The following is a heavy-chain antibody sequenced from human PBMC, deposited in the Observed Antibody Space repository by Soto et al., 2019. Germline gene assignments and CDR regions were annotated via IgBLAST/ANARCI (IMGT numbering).Heavy chain of an antibody. CDR3: AKDLDGFYDSSGYPLDY. CDR2: ISGSGGST. J-gene: IGHJ4*02. D-gene: IGHD3-22*01. Sequence: LRLSCAASGFTFSIYGMTWVRQAPGKGLEWVSAISGSGGSTYYADSVKGRFTISRDNSKNTLYLQMHSLRAEDTAVYYCAKDLDGFYDSSGYPLDYWGQGTLVTVSS. V-gene: IGHV3-23*01. CDR1: GFTFSIYG.